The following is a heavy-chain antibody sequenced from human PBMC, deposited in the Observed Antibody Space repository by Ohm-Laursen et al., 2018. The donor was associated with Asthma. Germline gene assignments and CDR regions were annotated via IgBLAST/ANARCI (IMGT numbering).Heavy chain of an antibody. CDR2: ISTASSFI. CDR1: AFTFSRYN. CDR3: ARIGPEWELPGREYSLHH. Sequence: SLRLSCTASAFTFSRYNMMWVRQIPGKGLEWVASISTASSFIYYADSVRGRFTTSRDNARNSVYLQMNSLRAEDTALYYCARIGPEWELPGREYSLHHWGEGTLVTVSS. V-gene: IGHV3-21*01. D-gene: IGHD1-26*01. J-gene: IGHJ1*01.